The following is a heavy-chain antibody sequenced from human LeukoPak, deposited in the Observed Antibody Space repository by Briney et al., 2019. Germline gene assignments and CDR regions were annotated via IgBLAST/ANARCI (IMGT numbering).Heavy chain of an antibody. CDR3: ARAGGYSYGYDNYNSYMAV. V-gene: IGHV1-2*02. J-gene: IGHJ6*03. D-gene: IGHD5-18*01. CDR2: INPNSGGT. CDR1: GYTFTSNY. Sequence: ASVKVSCKASGYTFTSNYMHWVRHAPGQGLEWKEWINPNSGGTTYAQKIQGRVTMTREASISTAYRELSRLRCDDAALYYCARAGGYSYGYDNYNSYMAVWGKGTTVTVSS.